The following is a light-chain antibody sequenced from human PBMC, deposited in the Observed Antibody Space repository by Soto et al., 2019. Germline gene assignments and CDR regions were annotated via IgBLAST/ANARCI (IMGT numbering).Light chain of an antibody. V-gene: IGKV3-15*01. Sequence: VMTQSPATLSVSPGERATLSCRASQSVSSNLAWYQQKPGQAPRLLIYGASTRATGIPARFSGSGSGTEFTLTISSLQSEDFAVYYCQQYNNWPPWTFGQGTKVDIK. CDR2: GAS. J-gene: IGKJ1*01. CDR3: QQYNNWPPWT. CDR1: QSVSSN.